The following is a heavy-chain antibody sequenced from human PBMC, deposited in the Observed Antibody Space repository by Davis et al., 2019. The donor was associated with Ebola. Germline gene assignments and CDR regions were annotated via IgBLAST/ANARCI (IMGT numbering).Heavy chain of an antibody. CDR2: INHSGST. CDR1: GGSVSSGSYY. V-gene: IGHV4-61*01. CDR3: ARQYSSSSSTDY. D-gene: IGHD6-6*01. J-gene: IGHJ4*02. Sequence: SETLSLTCAVSGGSVSSGSYYWSWIRQPPGKGLEWIGEINHSGSTNYNPSLKSRVTISVDTSKNQFSLKLSSVTAADTAVYYCARQYSSSSSTDYWGQGTLVTVSS.